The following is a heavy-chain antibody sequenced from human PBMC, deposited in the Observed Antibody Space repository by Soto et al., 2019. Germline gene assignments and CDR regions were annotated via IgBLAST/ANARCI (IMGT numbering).Heavy chain of an antibody. CDR1: GGSISSSSYH. CDR2: IYYSGST. J-gene: IGHJ6*02. V-gene: IGHV4-39*01. D-gene: IGHD3-22*01. Sequence: SETLSPTCTISGGSISSSSYHWGWRRQPAGKGLEWIGSIYYSGSTYYNPSLKSRVTISVDTSKNQFSLKLSSVTAADTAVYYCARRLYYDSSGFEGGGMDVWGQGTTVT. CDR3: ARRLYYDSSGFEGGGMDV.